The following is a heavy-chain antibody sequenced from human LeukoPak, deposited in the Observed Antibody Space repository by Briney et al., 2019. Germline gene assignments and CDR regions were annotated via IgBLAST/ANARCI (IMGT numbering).Heavy chain of an antibody. Sequence: GGSLRLSCAASGFTFSSYSMNWVRQAPGKGLEWVAFTRYDGSNKYYADSVKGRFTISRDNSKNMLYLQMNSLRAEDTAVYYCAKDPQKWESYFDYWGQGTLVTVSS. CDR2: TRYDGSNK. J-gene: IGHJ4*02. D-gene: IGHD1-26*01. V-gene: IGHV3-30*02. CDR3: AKDPQKWESYFDY. CDR1: GFTFSSYS.